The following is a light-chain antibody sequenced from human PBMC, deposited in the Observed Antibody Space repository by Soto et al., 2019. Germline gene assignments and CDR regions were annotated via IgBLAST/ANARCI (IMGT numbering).Light chain of an antibody. J-gene: IGKJ1*01. CDR3: QQYTDWPKT. Sequence: EIVLTQSPSTLSFSPGSRATLSFRASQSVRTTVAWYQQRRGQAPTLLIYGASTRATGVPARFSGGGSGTDFTLTVTSLQSEDFGIYYCQQYTDWPKTFGQGTKVDIK. CDR1: QSVRTT. V-gene: IGKV3-15*01. CDR2: GAS.